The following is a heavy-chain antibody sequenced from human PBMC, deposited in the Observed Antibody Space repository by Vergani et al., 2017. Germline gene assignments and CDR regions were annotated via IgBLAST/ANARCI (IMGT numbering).Heavy chain of an antibody. D-gene: IGHD3-10*01. Sequence: QVQLQESGPGLVKPSETLSLTCTVSGGSISSYYWSWIRQPPGKGLEWIGYIYYSGSTNYNPSLKRRVTISVDTSKNQFSLKLSSVTAADTAVYYCARGHMVRGVIKADYFDYWGQGTLVTVSS. V-gene: IGHV4-59*01. CDR3: ARGHMVRGVIKADYFDY. CDR1: GGSISSYY. CDR2: IYYSGST. J-gene: IGHJ4*02.